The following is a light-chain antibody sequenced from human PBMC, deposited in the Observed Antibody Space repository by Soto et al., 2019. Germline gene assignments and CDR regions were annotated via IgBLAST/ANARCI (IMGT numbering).Light chain of an antibody. V-gene: IGKV3-20*01. J-gene: IGKJ1*01. CDR3: QQYGTSPWT. CDR2: GAR. CDR1: QIVTNSF. Sequence: EILLAQSPGTVSLSHMERATVSCMASQIVTNSFLAWYQQKPGQAPRLLIYGARTRATGVPDRFSASGSGTDFSLTISRLEPEDFAVYYCQQYGTSPWTFGQGTKVDIK.